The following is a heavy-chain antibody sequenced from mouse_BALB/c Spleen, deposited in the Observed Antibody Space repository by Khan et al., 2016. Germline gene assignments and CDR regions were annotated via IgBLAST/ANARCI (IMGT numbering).Heavy chain of an antibody. J-gene: IGHJ1*03. CDR1: GYTFTEYI. D-gene: IGHD2-3*01. CDR2: FYPGSGSI. CDR3: ARRGERGMVTTWYLHV. Sequence: QVQLQQSGAGLVKPGVSVKLSCKASGYTFTEYIIHWVKQRSGQGLEWIGWFYPGSGSIKYNEKFKDKATLTAYKSSSTVYMDLSRLTSEDSAVYFCARRGERGMVTTWYLHVWGTETTVTVSS. V-gene: IGHV1-62-2*01.